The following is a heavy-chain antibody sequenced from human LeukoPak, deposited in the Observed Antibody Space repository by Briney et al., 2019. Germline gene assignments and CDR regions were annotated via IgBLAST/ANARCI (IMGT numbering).Heavy chain of an antibody. V-gene: IGHV3-48*01. D-gene: IGHD3-3*01. CDR2: ISSSSSTI. CDR3: ASRRRGGLTIFGVVNY. J-gene: IGHJ4*02. Sequence: HPGRSLRLSCAASGFTFSSYSMNWVRQAPGKGLEWVSYISSSSSTIYYADSVKGRFTISRDNAKNSLYLQMNSLRAEDTAVYFCASRRRGGLTIFGVVNYWGQGTLVTVSS. CDR1: GFTFSSYS.